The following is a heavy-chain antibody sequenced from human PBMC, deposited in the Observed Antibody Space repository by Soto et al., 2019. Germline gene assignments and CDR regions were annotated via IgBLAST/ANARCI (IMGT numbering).Heavy chain of an antibody. V-gene: IGHV3-23*01. CDR1: GFTFSSYA. CDR3: AKDEYSGGYGASGY. CDR2: ISGSGGST. Sequence: GGSLRLSCAASGFTFSSYAMSWVRQAPGKGLEWVSAISGSGGSTYYADSVKGRFTISRDNSKNTLYLQMNSLRAEDTAVYYCAKDEYSGGYGASGYWGQGTLVTVSS. J-gene: IGHJ4*02. D-gene: IGHD1-26*01.